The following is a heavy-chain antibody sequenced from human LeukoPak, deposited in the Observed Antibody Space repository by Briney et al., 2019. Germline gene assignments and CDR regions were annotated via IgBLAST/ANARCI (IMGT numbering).Heavy chain of an antibody. CDR1: GGTFSSYA. Sequence: ASVKVSCKASGGTFSSYAISWVRQAPGQGLEWMGGIIPIFGTANYAQKFQGRVTITTDESTSTAYMELSSLRSEDTAVYYCAREPIVSGYAYYFDYWGQGTLVTVSS. J-gene: IGHJ4*02. CDR2: IIPIFGTA. V-gene: IGHV1-69*05. D-gene: IGHD5-12*01. CDR3: AREPIVSGYAYYFDY.